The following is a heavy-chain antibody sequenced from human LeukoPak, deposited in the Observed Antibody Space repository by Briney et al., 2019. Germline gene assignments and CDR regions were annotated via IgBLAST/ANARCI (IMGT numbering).Heavy chain of an antibody. V-gene: IGHV3-23*01. Sequence: GGSLRLSCAASGFTFSSYAMSWVRQAPGKGLEWVSAISDSGDNTYYADSVKGRFTISRDNSKNTLFLQMNSLRAEDTAVYYCAKARVGYSSAGFDYWGQGALVTVSS. CDR3: AKARVGYSSAGFDY. J-gene: IGHJ4*02. CDR1: GFTFSSYA. D-gene: IGHD6-19*01. CDR2: ISDSGDNT.